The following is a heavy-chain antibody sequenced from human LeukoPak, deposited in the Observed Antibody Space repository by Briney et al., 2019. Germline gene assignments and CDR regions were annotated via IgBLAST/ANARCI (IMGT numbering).Heavy chain of an antibody. CDR2: FDPEDGET. Sequence: ASVKVSCKVSGYTLTELSMHWVRQAPGKGLEWMGGFDPEDGETIYAQKFQGRVTMTEDTSTDTAYMELSSLRSVDTAVYYCATLNSVGATIDAFDIWGQGTMVTVSS. V-gene: IGHV1-24*01. CDR1: GYTLTELS. D-gene: IGHD1-26*01. CDR3: ATLNSVGATIDAFDI. J-gene: IGHJ3*02.